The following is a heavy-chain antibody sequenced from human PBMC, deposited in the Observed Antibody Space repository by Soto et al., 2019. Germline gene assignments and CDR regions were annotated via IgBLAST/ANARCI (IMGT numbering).Heavy chain of an antibody. V-gene: IGHV3-23*01. CDR2: ISGSGGST. J-gene: IGHJ6*02. D-gene: IGHD2-21*02. CDR3: AKDSRLAPYGGNSRPYYYYYGMDV. CDR1: GFTFSSYA. Sequence: PGGSLRLSCAASGFTFSSYAMSWVRQAPGKGLEWVSAISGSGGSTYYADSVKGRFTISRDNSKNTLYLQMNSLRAEDTAVYYCAKDSRLAPYGGNSRPYYYYYGMDVWGQGTTDTVSS.